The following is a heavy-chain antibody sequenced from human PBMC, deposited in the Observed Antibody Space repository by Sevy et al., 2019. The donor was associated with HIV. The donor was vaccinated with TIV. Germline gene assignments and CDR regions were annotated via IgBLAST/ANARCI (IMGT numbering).Heavy chain of an antibody. Sequence: ASVKVSCKASGYTFSHSGYYVHWVRQAPGQGLEWMGWINPKSGATNYAQKFQGRVTMTRDTSVSTANMELSRLTSDDTAVYYCARESYDFWTGPVDYDYGMDVWGQGTTVTVSS. D-gene: IGHD3-3*01. CDR2: INPKSGAT. CDR3: ARESYDFWTGPVDYDYGMDV. V-gene: IGHV1-2*02. J-gene: IGHJ6*02. CDR1: GYTFSHSGYY.